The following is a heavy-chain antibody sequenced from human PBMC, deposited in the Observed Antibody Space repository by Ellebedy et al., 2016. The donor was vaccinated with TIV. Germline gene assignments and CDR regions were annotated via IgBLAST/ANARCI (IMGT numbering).Heavy chain of an antibody. D-gene: IGHD3-10*01. V-gene: IGHV1-3*01. CDR3: ARPKGSYYNAFDY. CDR2: INAANGNT. CDR1: GYTFTNYA. Sequence: AASVKVSCKASGYTFTNYAIHWVRQAPGHRLEWMGWINAANGNTKYSQKFQGRVTMTTDTSTSTAYMELRNLRSDDTAVYYCARPKGSYYNAFDYWGQGTLVTVSS. J-gene: IGHJ4*02.